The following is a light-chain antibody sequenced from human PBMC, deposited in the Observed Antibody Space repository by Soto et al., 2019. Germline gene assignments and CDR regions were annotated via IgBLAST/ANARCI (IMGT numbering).Light chain of an antibody. J-gene: IGLJ3*02. Sequence: QSALTQPPSVSGAPGQRVTISCTGSSSNIGAGYDVHWYQQLPGTAPKLLIYGNTNRPSGVPDRFSGSKSGTSASLAITGLQAEDEAEYYCQSFDSSLSGVFGGGTQLTVL. V-gene: IGLV1-40*01. CDR3: QSFDSSLSGV. CDR2: GNT. CDR1: SSNIGAGYD.